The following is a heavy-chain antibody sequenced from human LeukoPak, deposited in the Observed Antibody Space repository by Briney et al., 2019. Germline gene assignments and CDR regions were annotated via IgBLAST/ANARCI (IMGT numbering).Heavy chain of an antibody. J-gene: IGHJ4*02. Sequence: PSETLSLTCTVSGGSISGYYWSWIRQPPGKGLEWIGEINHSGSTNYNPSLKSRVTISVDTSKNQFSLKLSSVTAADTAVYYCARGVDTVTYDYWGQGTLVTVSS. V-gene: IGHV4-34*01. CDR2: INHSGST. D-gene: IGHD4-11*01. CDR3: ARGVDTVTYDY. CDR1: GGSISGYY.